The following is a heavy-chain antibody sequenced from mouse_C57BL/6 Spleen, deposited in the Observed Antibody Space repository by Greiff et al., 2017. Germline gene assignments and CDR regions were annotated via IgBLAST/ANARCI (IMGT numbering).Heavy chain of an antibody. CDR2: IWRGGST. CDR1: GFSFTSYG. J-gene: IGHJ4*01. CDR3: AKNKNSNYDYYAMDY. D-gene: IGHD2-5*01. Sequence: QVQLKESGPGLVQPSQSLSITCTVSGFSFTSYGVHWVRQSPGKGLEWLGVIWRGGSTDYNAAFMSRLSITKDNSKSQVFFKMNSLQADDTAIYYCAKNKNSNYDYYAMDYWGQGTSVTVSS. V-gene: IGHV2-5*01.